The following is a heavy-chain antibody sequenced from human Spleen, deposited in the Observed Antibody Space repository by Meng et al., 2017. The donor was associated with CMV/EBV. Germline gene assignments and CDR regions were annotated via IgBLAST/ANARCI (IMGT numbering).Heavy chain of an antibody. Sequence: GESLKITCAASGFTFSSYTMNWVRQAPGKGLEWVSSISSSSSNIYYADSVKGRFTISRDNAKNSLYLQMNSLRAEDTAVYYCARWGSSSSSYLGQGTLVTVSS. CDR3: ARWGSSSSSY. V-gene: IGHV3-21*01. D-gene: IGHD6-13*01. CDR2: ISSSSSNI. CDR1: GFTFSSYT. J-gene: IGHJ4*02.